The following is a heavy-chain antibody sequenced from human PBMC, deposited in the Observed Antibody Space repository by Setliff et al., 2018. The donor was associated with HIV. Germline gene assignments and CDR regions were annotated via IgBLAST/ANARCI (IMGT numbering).Heavy chain of an antibody. CDR1: GYSFTSNW. Sequence: PGESLKISCKTSGYSFTSNWIGWVRQTPGKGMEWMAIISPGDSDTTYNPSFQGQVTISVDKSITSAFLQLRRVKVSDTGLYCCARSRVGSSDAFDVWGQGTLVTVSS. CDR3: ARSRVGSSDAFDV. CDR2: ISPGDSDT. J-gene: IGHJ3*01. D-gene: IGHD3-10*01. V-gene: IGHV5-51*01.